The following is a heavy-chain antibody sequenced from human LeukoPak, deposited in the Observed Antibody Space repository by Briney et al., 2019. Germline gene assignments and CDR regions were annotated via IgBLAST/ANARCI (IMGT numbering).Heavy chain of an antibody. CDR3: ARGNYYDSSGGAFDI. CDR2: ISAYNGNT. D-gene: IGHD3-22*01. V-gene: IGHV1-18*01. J-gene: IGHJ3*02. Sequence: GASVKVSCKASGYTFTSYGISWVRQAPGQGLEWMGWISAYNGNTNYAQKLQGRVTMTTDTSTSTAYMELRSLRSDDTAVYYCARGNYYDSSGGAFDIWGQGTMVTVSS. CDR1: GYTFTSYG.